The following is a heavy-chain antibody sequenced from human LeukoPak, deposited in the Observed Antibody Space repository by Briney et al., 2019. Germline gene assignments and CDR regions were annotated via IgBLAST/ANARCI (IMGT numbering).Heavy chain of an antibody. V-gene: IGHV1-2*02. Sequence: ASVKVSCKTSGYIFTGYYIHWVRQAPGQGPEWMGWINPDSGDTNSAQRFQGRVTMTRDTSMNTVYMEMSSLRSDDTAVYYCARDVGIVAGDPIGFDFWGQGTMVTVS. D-gene: IGHD2-15*01. CDR3: ARDVGIVAGDPIGFDF. CDR2: INPDSGDT. J-gene: IGHJ3*01. CDR1: GYIFTGYY.